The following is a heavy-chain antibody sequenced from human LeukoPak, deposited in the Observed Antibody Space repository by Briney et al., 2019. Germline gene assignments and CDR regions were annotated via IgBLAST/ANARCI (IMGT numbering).Heavy chain of an antibody. D-gene: IGHD6-6*01. Sequence: ASVTVSCKAYGYTFTGYYMHWDRQAPGQGLEWIGWINPNSGGTNYAQKFQGRVTMTRDTSISTAYMELSRLRSDDTAVYYCARAGVKKSDYSSSSYWGQGTLVTVSS. J-gene: IGHJ4*02. CDR3: ARAGVKKSDYSSSSY. CDR1: GYTFTGYY. CDR2: INPNSGGT. V-gene: IGHV1-2*02.